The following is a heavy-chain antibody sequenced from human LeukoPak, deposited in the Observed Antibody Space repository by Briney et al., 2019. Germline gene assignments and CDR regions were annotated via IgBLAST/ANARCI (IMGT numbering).Heavy chain of an antibody. V-gene: IGHV1-18*01. J-gene: IGHJ5*02. CDR2: ISAYNGNT. CDR3: ARARCSSTSCYVGEDWFDP. D-gene: IGHD2-2*01. Sequence: ASVKVSCKASGYTFTSYGISWVRQAPGQGLEWMGWISAYNGNTNYAQKLRGRVTMTTDTSTSTAYMELRSLRSDDTAVYYCARARCSSTSCYVGEDWFDPWGQGTLVTVSS. CDR1: GYTFTSYG.